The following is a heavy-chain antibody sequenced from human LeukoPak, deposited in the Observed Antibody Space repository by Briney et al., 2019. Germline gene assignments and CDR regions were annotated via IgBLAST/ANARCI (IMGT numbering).Heavy chain of an antibody. CDR2: IKQDGREK. D-gene: IGHD3-10*01. V-gene: IGHV3-7*01. CDR3: AIDVYYSSGSPTVDY. Sequence: GGSLTLSCPATGFTFSSYWMSWVRQAPGKGREWVANIKQDGREKYYVDSLSGRFTISRDNAKNSLYLQMNSLRAEDTAVYYCAIDVYYSSGSPTVDYWGQGTLVTVSS. CDR1: GFTFSSYW. J-gene: IGHJ4*02.